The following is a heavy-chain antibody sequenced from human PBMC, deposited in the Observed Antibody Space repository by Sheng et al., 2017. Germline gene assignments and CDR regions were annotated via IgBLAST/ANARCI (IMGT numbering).Heavy chain of an antibody. CDR1: GFTFSNYA. D-gene: IGHD5-12*01. V-gene: IGHV3-23*01. CDR3: AKLSGYDYWDDAFDI. CDR2: ISGSGGST. J-gene: IGHJ3*02. Sequence: EMQLLESGGGLVQPGGSLRLSCAASGFTFSNYAMSWVRQAPGKGLEWVSAISGSGGSTYYADSVKGRFTISRDSSKNTLSLQMNSLRAEDTAVYYCAKLSGYDYWDDAFDIWGQGTMVTVSS.